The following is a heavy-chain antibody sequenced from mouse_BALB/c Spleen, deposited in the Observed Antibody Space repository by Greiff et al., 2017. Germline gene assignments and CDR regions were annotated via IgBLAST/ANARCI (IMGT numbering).Heavy chain of an antibody. J-gene: IGHJ3*01. V-gene: IGHV14-3*02. CDR2: IDPANGNT. CDR3: ARDGNSGAWFAY. D-gene: IGHD2-1*01. CDR1: GFTITDTY. Sequence: EVQLQQSGAELVKPGASVKLSCTASGFTITDTYMHWVKQRPEQGLEWIGRIDPANGNTKYDPKFQGKATITADTSSNTAYLQLSSLTSEDTAVYYCARDGNSGAWFAYWGQGTLVTVSA.